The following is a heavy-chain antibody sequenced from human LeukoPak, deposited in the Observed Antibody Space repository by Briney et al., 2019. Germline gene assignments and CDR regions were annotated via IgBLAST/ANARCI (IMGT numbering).Heavy chain of an antibody. CDR2: IYSDGST. CDR3: ARDGCGGDCYLGAFDI. Sequence: PGGSLRLSCAASGFTVSSNYVSWDRQAPGKGLEWVSVIYSDGSTYYADSVKGRFTISRDNSKNTLYLQMNSLRAQDTAVYYCARDGCGGDCYLGAFDIWGQGTMVIVSS. CDR1: GFTVSSNY. J-gene: IGHJ3*02. V-gene: IGHV3-53*01. D-gene: IGHD2-21*02.